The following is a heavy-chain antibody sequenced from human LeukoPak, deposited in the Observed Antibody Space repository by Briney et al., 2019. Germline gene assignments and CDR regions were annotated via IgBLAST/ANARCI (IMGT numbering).Heavy chain of an antibody. J-gene: IGHJ4*02. CDR1: GGSISNLY. Sequence: SSETLSLTCTVSGGSISNLYWSWIRQPPGKGLEWIGYIYYSGITKYNPSLKSRVTISVDMSTNQFSLKLTSVTAADTAVYYCARVVPDGYSDYWGQGTQVTVSS. D-gene: IGHD5-18*01. V-gene: IGHV4-59*11. CDR3: ARVVPDGYSDY. CDR2: IYYSGIT.